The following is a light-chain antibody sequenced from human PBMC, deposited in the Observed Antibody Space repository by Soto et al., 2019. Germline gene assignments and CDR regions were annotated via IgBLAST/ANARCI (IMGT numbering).Light chain of an antibody. V-gene: IGKV3-20*01. J-gene: IGKJ1*01. CDR2: GAS. CDR3: QQYGSSRT. CDR1: QSVSSN. Sequence: IVLTQSPGTLSLSPWERATLSCRASQSVSSNLAWYQQKPGQAPRLLIYGASTRATGIPARFSGSGSGTEFTLTISSLQAEDFAVYYCQQYGSSRTFGQGTKVDIK.